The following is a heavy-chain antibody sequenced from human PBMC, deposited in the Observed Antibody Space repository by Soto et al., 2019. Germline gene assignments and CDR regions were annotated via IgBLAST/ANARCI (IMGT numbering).Heavy chain of an antibody. CDR3: ARRQISPPTRGAAAARGGMDV. J-gene: IGHJ6*02. CDR2: IWNDGSNN. CDR1: GFTFNNYG. V-gene: IGHV3-33*01. Sequence: QVHLVESGGGVVQPGRSLRLSCAASGFTFNNYGMHWVRQAPGKGLEWVAVIWNDGSNNYYANSVKGRFTISRDNSKKTVYPQMSSLRAEDTAVYYCARRQISPPTRGAAAARGGMDVWGQGTTVTVSS. D-gene: IGHD6-13*01.